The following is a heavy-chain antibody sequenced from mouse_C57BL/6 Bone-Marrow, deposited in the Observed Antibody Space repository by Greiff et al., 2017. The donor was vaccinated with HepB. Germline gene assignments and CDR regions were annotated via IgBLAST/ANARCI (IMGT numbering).Heavy chain of an antibody. V-gene: IGHV1-81*01. J-gene: IGHJ2*01. D-gene: IGHD2-1*01. Sequence: VKLMESGAELARPGASVKLSCKASGYTFTSYGISWVKQRTGQGLEWIGEIYPRSGNTYYNEKFKGKGTLTADKSSRTAYMELRSLTSEDSAVYFCARWDLLYWGQGTTLTVSS. CDR2: IYPRSGNT. CDR3: ARWDLLY. CDR1: GYTFTSYG.